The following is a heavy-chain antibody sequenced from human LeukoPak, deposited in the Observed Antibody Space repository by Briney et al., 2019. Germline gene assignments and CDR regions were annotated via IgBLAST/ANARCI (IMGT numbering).Heavy chain of an antibody. J-gene: IGHJ4*02. CDR2: ISSSRSYI. V-gene: IGHV3-21*01. Sequence: PGGSLRLSCAASGFTFSSYSMNWVRQAPGKGLEWVSSISSSRSYIYYADSVKGRFTISRDKAKNSLYVQMNSLRAEDTAVYYCARDDRYCSSTSCYGNRYFDYWGQGTLVTVSS. CDR3: ARDDRYCSSTSCYGNRYFDY. CDR1: GFTFSSYS. D-gene: IGHD2-2*01.